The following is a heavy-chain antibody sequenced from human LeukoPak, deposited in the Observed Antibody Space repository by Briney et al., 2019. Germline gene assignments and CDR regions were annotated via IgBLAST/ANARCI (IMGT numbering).Heavy chain of an antibody. CDR3: AKDRVSTFDI. CDR2: ISGDADST. J-gene: IGHJ3*02. V-gene: IGHV3-43*02. Sequence: PGGSLRLSCAASGFTFDEYAMHWVRQVPGKDLEWVSLISGDADSTYYAGSVKGRFTISRDNSKNSLYLQMNSLRSEDTALYYCAKDRVSTFDIWGQGTMVTVSS. CDR1: GFTFDEYA.